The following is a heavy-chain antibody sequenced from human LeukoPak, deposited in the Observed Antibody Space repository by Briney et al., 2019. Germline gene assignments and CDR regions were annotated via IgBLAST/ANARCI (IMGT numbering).Heavy chain of an antibody. V-gene: IGHV4-34*01. CDR3: ARSPSASSSWRWYFDL. D-gene: IGHD6-13*01. Sequence: PSETLSLTCAVYGGSFSGYYWSWIRQPPGNGLEWVGEINHSGSTNYNPSLKSRVTISVDTSKNQFSLKLSSVTAADTAVYYCARSPSASSSWRWYFDLWGRGTLVTVSS. CDR2: INHSGST. J-gene: IGHJ2*01. CDR1: GGSFSGYY.